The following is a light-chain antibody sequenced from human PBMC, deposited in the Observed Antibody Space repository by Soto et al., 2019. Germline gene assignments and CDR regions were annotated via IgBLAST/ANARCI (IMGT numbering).Light chain of an antibody. Sequence: EIVLTQSPGTLSLSPGERATLSCRASQSVSSSYLAWYQQKPGQAPRLLIYGASSRATGIPDRVSGSGSGTACTLTISKLEPEDFAVYYWQQYGSSPLTFGPGTKVDIK. CDR1: QSVSSSY. CDR3: QQYGSSPLT. J-gene: IGKJ3*01. CDR2: GAS. V-gene: IGKV3-20*01.